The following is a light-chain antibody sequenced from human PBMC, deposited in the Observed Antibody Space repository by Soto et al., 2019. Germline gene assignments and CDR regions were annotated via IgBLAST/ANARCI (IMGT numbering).Light chain of an antibody. V-gene: IGKV3-15*01. CDR3: QQYYDWPTIT. J-gene: IGKJ5*01. CDR1: ENIRTA. CDR2: GGS. Sequence: EIVMTQSPATLPVPPGDRVTLSCRASENIRTALAWYQQKPGQAPSLLIYGGSIRAADIPARFSGSGSGTEFTLTISTLQSEDFAVYYCQQYYDWPTITFGQGTRLEIK.